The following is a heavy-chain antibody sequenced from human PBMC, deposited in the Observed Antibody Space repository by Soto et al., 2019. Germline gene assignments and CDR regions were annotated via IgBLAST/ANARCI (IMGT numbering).Heavy chain of an antibody. CDR3: ARSGYSYGPNPLLY. V-gene: IGHV4-31*03. J-gene: IGHJ4*02. CDR1: GGSISSGGYY. D-gene: IGHD5-18*01. CDR2: IYYSGST. Sequence: QVQLQESGPGLVKPSQTLSLTCTVSGGSISSGGYYWGWIRQHPGKGLEWIGYIYYSGSTYYNPSLXXXVXXSVDTSKNQFSLKLSSVTAADTAVYYCARSGYSYGPNPLLYWGQGTLVTVSS.